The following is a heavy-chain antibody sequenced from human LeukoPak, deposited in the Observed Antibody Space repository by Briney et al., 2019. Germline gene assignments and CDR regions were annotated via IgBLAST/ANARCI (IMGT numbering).Heavy chain of an antibody. Sequence: MSSETLSLTCTVSGGSVRSDSNYWSWIRQPPGKGLEWIGYINYSGSTNYNPSLKNRVTISVDTSRNQFSLRLSSVTAADTAVYYCARHDPLITMIIGERAFDMWGQGTMATVPS. J-gene: IGHJ3*02. CDR3: ARHDPLITMIIGERAFDM. V-gene: IGHV4-61*01. CDR1: GGSVRSDSNY. D-gene: IGHD3-22*01. CDR2: INYSGST.